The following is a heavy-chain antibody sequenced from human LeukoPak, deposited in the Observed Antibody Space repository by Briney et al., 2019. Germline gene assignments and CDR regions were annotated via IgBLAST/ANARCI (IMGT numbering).Heavy chain of an antibody. CDR1: GFTFSSYA. J-gene: IGHJ4*02. CDR2: ISGSGGST. Sequence: PGGSLRLSCAASGFTFSSYAMSWVRQAPGKGLEWVSAISGSGGSTYYADSVKGRFTISRDNSKNTLYLQMNSLRAEDTAVCYCAKTFIRWEPATTDYWGQGTLVTVSS. CDR3: AKTFIRWEPATTDY. D-gene: IGHD1-26*01. V-gene: IGHV3-23*01.